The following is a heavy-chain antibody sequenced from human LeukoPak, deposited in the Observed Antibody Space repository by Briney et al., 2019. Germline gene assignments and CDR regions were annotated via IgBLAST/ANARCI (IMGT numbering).Heavy chain of an antibody. CDR3: ARSLWPEDY. J-gene: IGHJ4*02. D-gene: IGHD5-18*01. CDR1: GFNFGSDA. Sequence: GRSLRLSCTASGFNFGSDAMHWVRQAPGKGLEWVAFIWYDGSNDHYADSVKGRFTISRDNSKNTLYLQMNSLRAEDTAVYYCARSLWPEDYWGQGTLVTVSS. V-gene: IGHV3-33*01. CDR2: IWYDGSND.